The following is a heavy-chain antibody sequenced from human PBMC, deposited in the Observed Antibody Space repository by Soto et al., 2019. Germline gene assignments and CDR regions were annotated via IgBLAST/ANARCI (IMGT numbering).Heavy chain of an antibody. D-gene: IGHD2-2*01. CDR3: AREMFCSSTSCYDEGNWFDP. J-gene: IGHJ5*02. Sequence: SETLSLTCTVSGGSIISGGYYWSWIRQHPGKGLEWIGYIYYSGSTYYNPSLKSRVTISVDTSKNQFSLKLSSVTAADTAVYYCAREMFCSSTSCYDEGNWFDPWGQGTLVTVSS. CDR1: GGSIISGGYY. V-gene: IGHV4-31*03. CDR2: IYYSGST.